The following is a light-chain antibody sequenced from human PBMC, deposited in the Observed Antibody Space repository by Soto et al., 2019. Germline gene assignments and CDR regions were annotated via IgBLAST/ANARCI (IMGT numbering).Light chain of an antibody. CDR2: GAS. Sequence: EIVMTQSPAILSVSPGERATLSCRASQSVSSNLAWYQQKPGRAPRLLIYGASTRATGIPARFSGSGSGTEFTLTISSLQSEDFAVYYCQQYNNWPPWTFGQGTKVDI. CDR1: QSVSSN. V-gene: IGKV3-15*01. J-gene: IGKJ1*01. CDR3: QQYNNWPPWT.